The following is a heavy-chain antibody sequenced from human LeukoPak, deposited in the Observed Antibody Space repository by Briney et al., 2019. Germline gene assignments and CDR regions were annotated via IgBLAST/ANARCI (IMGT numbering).Heavy chain of an antibody. D-gene: IGHD1-26*01. CDR2: ISAYNGNT. CDR1: GYTFTSYG. J-gene: IGHJ4*02. V-gene: IGHV1-18*01. CDR3: AAFEGATGYFDY. Sequence: ASVKVSCKASGYTFTSYGISWVRQAPGQGLEWMGWISAYNGNTNYAQKLRGRVTMTTDTSTSTAYMELRSLRSDDTAVYYCAAFEGATGYFDYWGQGTLVTVSS.